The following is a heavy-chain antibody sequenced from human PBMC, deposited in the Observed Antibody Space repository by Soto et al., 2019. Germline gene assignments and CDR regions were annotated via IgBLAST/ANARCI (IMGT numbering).Heavy chain of an antibody. J-gene: IGHJ6*02. D-gene: IGHD3-9*01. CDR3: ARAHYDILTGYFRAYYGMDV. CDR2: ISAYNGNT. Sequence: ASVKVSCQASGYTFTSYGISWVRQAPGQGLEWMGWISAYNGNTNYAQKFQGRVTITRDTSASTAYMELSSLRSEDTAVYYCARAHYDILTGYFRAYYGMDVWGQGTTVTVSS. V-gene: IGHV1-18*04. CDR1: GYTFTSYG.